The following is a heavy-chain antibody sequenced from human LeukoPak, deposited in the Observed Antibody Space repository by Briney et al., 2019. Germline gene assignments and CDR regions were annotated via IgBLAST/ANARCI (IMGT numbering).Heavy chain of an antibody. J-gene: IGHJ4*02. CDR3: ARVGVSSGWYVVDYFDY. Sequence: PSETLSLTCAVYGGSFSGYYWSWIRQPPGKGLEWIGEINHSGSTNYNPSLKSRVTISVDTFKNQFSLKLSSVTAADTAVYYCARVGVSSGWYVVDYFDYWGQGTLVTVSS. V-gene: IGHV4-34*01. CDR1: GGSFSGYY. D-gene: IGHD6-19*01. CDR2: INHSGST.